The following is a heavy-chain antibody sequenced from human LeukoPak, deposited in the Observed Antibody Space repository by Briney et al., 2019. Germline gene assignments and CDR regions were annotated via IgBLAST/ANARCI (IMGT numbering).Heavy chain of an antibody. D-gene: IGHD2-2*02. Sequence: QTLSLTRAISGDTVSNNTAAWNWIRQSPSRGLEWLGRTFYRSEWYRDYAVSVKSRITINPDTSKNQFSLQLQSVTPEDTAAYLCARDSAIGLDALDIWGQGTMVTVSS. CDR1: GDTVSNNTAA. J-gene: IGHJ3*02. V-gene: IGHV6-1*01. CDR2: TFYRSEWYR. CDR3: ARDSAIGLDALDI.